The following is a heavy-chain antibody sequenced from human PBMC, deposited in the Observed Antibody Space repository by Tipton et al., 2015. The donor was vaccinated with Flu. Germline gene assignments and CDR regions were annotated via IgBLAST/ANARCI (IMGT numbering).Heavy chain of an antibody. Sequence: TLSLTCTVSGGSITGYYWNWIRQPPGKGLEWVGYIYYSGSTNYNPSLQSRVTISVDTSKNQFSLKLSSVTAADTAVYYCARGEGGSSSAWFDPWDQGTLVTVSS. D-gene: IGHD6-6*01. CDR2: IYYSGST. CDR1: GGSITGYY. J-gene: IGHJ5*02. V-gene: IGHV4-59*01. CDR3: ARGEGGSSSAWFDP.